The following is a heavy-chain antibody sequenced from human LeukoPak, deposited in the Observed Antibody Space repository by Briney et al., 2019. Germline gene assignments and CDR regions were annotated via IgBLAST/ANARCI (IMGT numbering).Heavy chain of an antibody. D-gene: IGHD3-22*01. CDR3: ARDLHYESSGDAY. J-gene: IGHJ4*02. V-gene: IGHV1-69*13. Sequence: SVKVSCKASGGGFSSYAFSWVRQAPGQGLECMGGITPIFHTAKYAQDFQDRLEITADESTSTVYMQLSGLKSDDTAIYFCARDLHYESSGDAYWGQGTLVIVSS. CDR2: ITPIFHTA. CDR1: GGGFSSYA.